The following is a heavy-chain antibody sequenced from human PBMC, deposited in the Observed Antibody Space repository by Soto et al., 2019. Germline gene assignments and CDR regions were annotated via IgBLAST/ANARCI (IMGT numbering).Heavy chain of an antibody. V-gene: IGHV1-8*01. CDR2: MNPNSGET. CDR1: GYTFTDYD. J-gene: IGHJ5*02. D-gene: IGHD2-15*01. CDR3: ARVAVAARPRWYNWFDP. Sequence: QEQLVQSGAEVKKPGASVKVSCKTSGYTFTDYDINWVRQATGQGLEWIGWMNPNSGETGYAQRFQGRVTMTRSASLSTAYLELSSLRSEATAVYYGARVAVAARPRWYNWFDPWGQGTLVTVSS.